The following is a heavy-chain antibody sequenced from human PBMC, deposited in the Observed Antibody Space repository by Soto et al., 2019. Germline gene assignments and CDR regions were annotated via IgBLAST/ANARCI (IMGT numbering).Heavy chain of an antibody. V-gene: IGHV4-34*01. D-gene: IGHD1-1*01. CDR3: ARGSGIVALPGELEDVNYDF. J-gene: IGHJ4*02. Sequence: QVQLQQWGAGLVKPSETLSLSCAVYGQSFSGHSWAWIRQHPGKGLEWIGEISESGSTYYNPSLKSRVTISTDTSKNQFSLKLNSVTAADTAAYFCARGSGIVALPGELEDVNYDFWGQGTLVNVSS. CDR1: GQSFSGHS. CDR2: ISESGST.